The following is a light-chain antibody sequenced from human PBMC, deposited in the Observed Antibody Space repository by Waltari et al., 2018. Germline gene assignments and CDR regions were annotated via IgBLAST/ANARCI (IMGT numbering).Light chain of an antibody. CDR1: QSISNW. CDR3: QQYNSYSLLS. V-gene: IGKV1-5*03. Sequence: DIQMTQSPSTLSASVGDRVIISCRASQSISNWLAWYQQRPGKAPKLLVYKSSTLESGVPSRFGGSGAGTEFTLTISSLQPEDFATYYCQQYNSYSLLSFGGGTKVEIK. J-gene: IGKJ4*01. CDR2: KSS.